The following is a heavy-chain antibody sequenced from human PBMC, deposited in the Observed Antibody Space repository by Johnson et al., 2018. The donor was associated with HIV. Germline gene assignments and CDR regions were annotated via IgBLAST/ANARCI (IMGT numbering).Heavy chain of an antibody. CDR3: VRDDYAFHI. J-gene: IGHJ3*02. CDR2: IRFDGAFK. CDR1: EFTFSRYG. V-gene: IGHV3-30*02. D-gene: IGHD2-21*02. Sequence: QVQLVESGGGVVQPGGSLTLSCAASEFTFSRYGMHWVRQAPGKGLEWVALIRFDGAFKYYADSVKGRFTISRDNSKKTLYLEMKSRRADDTAVYYCVRDDYAFHIWGQGTVVTVSS.